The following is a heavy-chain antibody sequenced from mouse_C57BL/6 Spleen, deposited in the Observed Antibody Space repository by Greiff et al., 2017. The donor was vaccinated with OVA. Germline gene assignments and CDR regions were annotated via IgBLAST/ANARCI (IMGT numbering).Heavy chain of an antibody. CDR3: AREEDDGYYYAMDD. J-gene: IGHJ4*01. D-gene: IGHD2-3*01. V-gene: IGHV1-82*01. CDR2: IYPGDGDT. CDR1: GYAFSSSW. Sequence: QVHVKQSGPELVKPGASVKISCKASGYAFSSSWMNWVKQRPGQGLEWIGRIYPGDGDTNYNGKFKGKATLTADKSSSTAYMQLSSLTSEDSAVYLCAREEDDGYYYAMDDWGQGTSVTVSS.